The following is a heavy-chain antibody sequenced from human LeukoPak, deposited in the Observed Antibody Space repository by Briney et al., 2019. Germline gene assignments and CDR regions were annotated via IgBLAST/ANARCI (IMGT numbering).Heavy chain of an antibody. J-gene: IGHJ4*02. V-gene: IGHV4-34*01. D-gene: IGHD3-22*01. CDR1: GGSFSGYY. Sequence: SETLSLTCAVYGGSFSGYYWSWIRQPPGKGLEWIGEINHSGSTYYNPSLKSRVTISVDTSKNQFSLKLSSVTAADTAVYYCARGSVSSGYYFDYWGQGTLVTVSS. CDR3: ARGSVSSGYYFDY. CDR2: INHSGST.